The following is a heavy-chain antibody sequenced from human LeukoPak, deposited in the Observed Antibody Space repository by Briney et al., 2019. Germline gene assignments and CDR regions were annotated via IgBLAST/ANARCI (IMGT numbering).Heavy chain of an antibody. D-gene: IGHD5-18*01. CDR1: GFTVSSNY. CDR2: ISSSSTFI. V-gene: IGHV3-21*01. CDR3: AREAYSYNTFDY. Sequence: GGSLRLSCAASGFTVSSNYMSWVRQAPGKGLEWVSSISSSSTFIYYADSVKGRFTISRDTAKNSLYLQMNGLRAEDTAVYYCAREAYSYNTFDYWGQGTLVTVSS. J-gene: IGHJ4*02.